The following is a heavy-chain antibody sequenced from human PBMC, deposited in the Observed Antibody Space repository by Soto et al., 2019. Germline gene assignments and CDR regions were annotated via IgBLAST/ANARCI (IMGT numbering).Heavy chain of an antibody. D-gene: IGHD2-15*01. CDR3: ARGIATGQLDP. J-gene: IGHJ5*02. Sequence: ASVKVSCKASGYTFTRYTMNWVRQAPGQRPEWMGWINPDNGNTKSSQKFQDRVIITRDTSASTAYMDLSSLRAEDTAVYDCARGIATGQLDPWGQGTLVTVSS. V-gene: IGHV1-3*01. CDR1: GYTFTRYT. CDR2: INPDNGNT.